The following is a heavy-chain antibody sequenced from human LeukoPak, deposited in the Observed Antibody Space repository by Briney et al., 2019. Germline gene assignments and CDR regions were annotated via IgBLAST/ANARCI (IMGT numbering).Heavy chain of an antibody. Sequence: GGSLRLSCAASGFTFSSYAMHWARQAPGKGLEWVAVISYDRRNKYYADSVKGRFTISRDNSKNTLYLQMNSLRAEDTAVYYCARDRLSYFDYWGQGTLVTVSS. V-gene: IGHV3-30*01. D-gene: IGHD2-2*01. CDR1: GFTFSSYA. CDR3: ARDRLSYFDY. J-gene: IGHJ4*02. CDR2: ISYDRRNK.